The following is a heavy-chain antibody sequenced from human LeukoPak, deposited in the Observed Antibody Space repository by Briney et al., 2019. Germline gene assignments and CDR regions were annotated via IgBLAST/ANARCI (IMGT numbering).Heavy chain of an antibody. CDR3: ARDQAAGNFDY. CDR1: GFTFSSYE. V-gene: IGHV3-48*03. J-gene: IGHJ4*02. Sequence: GGSLRLSCAASGFTFSSYEMNWVRLAPGKGLEWVSYISSSGSSIYYADSVKGRFTISRDNAKNSLYLQMNSLRVEDTAVYYCARDQAAGNFDYWGQGTLVTVSS. D-gene: IGHD6-13*01. CDR2: ISSSGSSI.